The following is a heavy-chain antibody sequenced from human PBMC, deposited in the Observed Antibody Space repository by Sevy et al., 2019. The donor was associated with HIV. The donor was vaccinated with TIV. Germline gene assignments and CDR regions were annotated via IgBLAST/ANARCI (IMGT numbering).Heavy chain of an antibody. CDR2: IIPILGIA. Sequence: ASVKVSCKASGGTFSSYAISWVRQAPGQGLEWMGRIIPILGIANYAQKFQGRVTITADKSTSTAYMELSSLRAEDTAVYYCARDLYPGRDLEYSSSSPPDYWGQGTLVTVSS. J-gene: IGHJ4*02. CDR3: ARDLYPGRDLEYSSSSPPDY. CDR1: GGTFSSYA. V-gene: IGHV1-69*04. D-gene: IGHD6-6*01.